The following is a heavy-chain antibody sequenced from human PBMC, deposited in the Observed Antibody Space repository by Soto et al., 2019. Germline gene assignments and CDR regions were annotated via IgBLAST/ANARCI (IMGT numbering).Heavy chain of an antibody. V-gene: IGHV1-69*13. Sequence: GASVKVSCKDSGDTFSTCTITWMRQAPGQELEKMGGIIPRSATSNYAQKFQGRVTITADESTSTAYMELSSLRSEDTAVYYCAREGFVLVPTTVNSDYYYYAMDVWGQGTTVTVSS. D-gene: IGHD2-2*01. CDR2: IIPRSATS. CDR3: AREGFVLVPTTVNSDYYYYAMDV. J-gene: IGHJ6*02. CDR1: GDTFSTCT.